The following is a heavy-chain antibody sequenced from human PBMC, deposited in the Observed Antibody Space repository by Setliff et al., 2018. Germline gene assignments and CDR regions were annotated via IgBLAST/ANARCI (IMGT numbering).Heavy chain of an antibody. Sequence: GGSLRLSCAASGFTFSSYAMHWVRQAPGKGLEWVAVISYDGSNKYYADSVKGRFTISRDNSKNTLYLQMNSLRAEDTAVYYCATNGGYCSSTSCSLEDYWGQGTPVTVSS. CDR3: ATNGGYCSSTSCSLEDY. J-gene: IGHJ4*02. CDR2: ISYDGSNK. D-gene: IGHD2-2*01. V-gene: IGHV3-30-3*01. CDR1: GFTFSSYA.